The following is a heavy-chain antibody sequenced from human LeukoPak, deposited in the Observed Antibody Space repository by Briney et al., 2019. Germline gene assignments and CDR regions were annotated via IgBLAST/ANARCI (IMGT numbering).Heavy chain of an antibody. Sequence: PGRSLRLSCVASGFTFSSHWMHWVRQAPGKGLVWVSRIKGDGSSPTYADSVKGRFTISRDNAKNTLYLQMNGLRAEDTAMYYCARVRPRVGATNDAFDIWGQGTMVTVSS. CDR1: GFTFSSHW. CDR3: ARVRPRVGATNDAFDI. CDR2: IKGDGSSP. D-gene: IGHD1-26*01. J-gene: IGHJ3*02. V-gene: IGHV3-74*01.